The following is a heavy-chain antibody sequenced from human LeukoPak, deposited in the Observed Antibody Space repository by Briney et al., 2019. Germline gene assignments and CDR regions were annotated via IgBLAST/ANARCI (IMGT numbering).Heavy chain of an antibody. CDR3: ARGRDYGDSYYYGMDV. Sequence: ASETLSLTCAVYGGSFSGYYWSWIRQPPGKGLEWIGEINHSGSTNYNPSLKGRVTISVDTSKNQFSLKLSSVTAADTAVYYCARGRDYGDSYYYGMDVWGQGTTVTVSS. CDR2: INHSGST. V-gene: IGHV4-34*01. CDR1: GGSFSGYY. J-gene: IGHJ6*02. D-gene: IGHD4-17*01.